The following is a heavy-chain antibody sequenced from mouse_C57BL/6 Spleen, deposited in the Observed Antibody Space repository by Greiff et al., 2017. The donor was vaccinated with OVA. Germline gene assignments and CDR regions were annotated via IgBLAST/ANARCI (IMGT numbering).Heavy chain of an antibody. CDR3: ARQEYYGSNWFAY. V-gene: IGHV1-42*01. CDR1: GYSFTGYY. CDR2: INPSTGGT. Sequence: VQLQQSGPELVKPGASVKISCKASGYSFTGYYMNWVKQSPEKSLEWIGEINPSTGGTTYNQKFKAKATLTVDKSSSTAYMQLKSLTSEDSAVYYCARQEYYGSNWFAYWGQGTLVTVSA. J-gene: IGHJ3*01. D-gene: IGHD1-1*01.